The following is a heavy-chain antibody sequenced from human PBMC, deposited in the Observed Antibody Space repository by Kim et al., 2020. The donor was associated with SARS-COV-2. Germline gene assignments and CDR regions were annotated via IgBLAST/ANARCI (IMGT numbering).Heavy chain of an antibody. Sequence: GGSLRLSCAASGFTFSSYAMHWVRQAPGKGLEYVSAISSNGGSTYYANSVKGRFTISRDNSKNTLYLQMGSLRAEDMAVYYCARRGYSYGSGHFDYWGQGTLFTVSS. V-gene: IGHV3-64*01. CDR3: ARRGYSYGSGHFDY. CDR1: GFTFSSYA. CDR2: ISSNGGST. J-gene: IGHJ4*02. D-gene: IGHD5-18*01.